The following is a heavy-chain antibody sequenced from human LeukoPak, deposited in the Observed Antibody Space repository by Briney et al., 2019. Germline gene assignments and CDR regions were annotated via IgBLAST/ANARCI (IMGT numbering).Heavy chain of an antibody. J-gene: IGHJ4*02. Sequence: PSDTLSLTCAVSGYSISSSNWWGWIRQPPGKGLEWIGYIYYSGSTYYNPSLKSRVTMSVDTSQNQFSLKLSSVTAVDTAVYYCARTGGAAAGIFDYWGQGTLVTVSS. D-gene: IGHD6-13*01. CDR3: ARTGGAAAGIFDY. CDR2: IYYSGST. V-gene: IGHV4-28*01. CDR1: GYSISSSNW.